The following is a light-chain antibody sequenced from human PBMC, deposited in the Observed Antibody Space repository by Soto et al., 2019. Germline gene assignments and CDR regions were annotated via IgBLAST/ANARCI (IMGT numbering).Light chain of an antibody. Sequence: QSALTQPASVSGSPGQSITISCTGTSSDVGGYNYVSWYQQHPGKAPKLMIYDVSNRPSGVSNRFSGSKSDNTASLTISGLQAEDEADYYCSSYTSSSTRRYVFGAGTKLTVL. CDR1: SSDVGGYNY. V-gene: IGLV2-14*01. CDR3: SSYTSSSTRRYV. J-gene: IGLJ1*01. CDR2: DVS.